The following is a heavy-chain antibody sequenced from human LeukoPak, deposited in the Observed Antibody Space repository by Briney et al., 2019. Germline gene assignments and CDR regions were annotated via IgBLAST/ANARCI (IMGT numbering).Heavy chain of an antibody. CDR2: IYTSGST. D-gene: IGHD5-18*01. Sequence: SETLSLTCTVSNDSFSIYYWSWIRQPAGKGLEWIGRIYTSGSTNYNPSLKSRVTMSVDPSKNQFSLKLTSVTAADTAVYYCARTRLWPTGTFDYWGQGTLVTVSS. CDR3: ARTRLWPTGTFDY. J-gene: IGHJ4*02. V-gene: IGHV4-4*07. CDR1: NDSFSIYY.